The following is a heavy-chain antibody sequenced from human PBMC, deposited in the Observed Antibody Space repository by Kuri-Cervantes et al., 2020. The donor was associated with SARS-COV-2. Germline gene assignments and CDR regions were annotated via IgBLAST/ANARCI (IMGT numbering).Heavy chain of an antibody. V-gene: IGHV4-30-2*01. CDR2: IYHSGST. CDR3: ARVHARGWFDP. CDR1: GGSISSSSYY. D-gene: IGHD6-6*01. Sequence: SETLSLTCTVSGGSISSSSYYWSWIRQPPGKGLEWIGYIYHSGSTYYNPSLKSRVTISVDRSKNQFSLKLSSVTAADTAVYYCARVHARGWFDPWGQGTLVTVSS. J-gene: IGHJ5*02.